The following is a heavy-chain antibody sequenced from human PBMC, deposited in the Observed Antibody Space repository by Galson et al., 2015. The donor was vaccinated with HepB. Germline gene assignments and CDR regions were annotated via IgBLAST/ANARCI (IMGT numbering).Heavy chain of an antibody. CDR3: ARDLSGPMYYYDTSLHSMGVY. CDR2: ISYDGSIK. V-gene: IGHV3-30*04. J-gene: IGHJ4*02. Sequence: SLRLSCAASGFTFRSYAMHWVRQAPGKGLEWVAIISYDGSIKYYPDSVKGRFTISRDNSKNTLYLQMNSLRAEDTAVYYCARDLSGPMYYYDTSLHSMGVYWGQGTLVTVSS. CDR1: GFTFRSYA. D-gene: IGHD3-22*01.